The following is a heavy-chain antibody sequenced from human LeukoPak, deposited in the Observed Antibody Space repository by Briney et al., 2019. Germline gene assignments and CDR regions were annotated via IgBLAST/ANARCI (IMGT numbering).Heavy chain of an antibody. D-gene: IGHD6-19*01. CDR1: GGSISSYY. Sequence: SETLSLTCTVSGGSISSYYWSWIRQPPGKGLEWIGYIYYSGSTNYNPSLKSRVTLSVGTSKNQFSLKLSSVTAADTAVYYCARDLVAGTGSDYWGQGTLVTVSS. CDR2: IYYSGST. V-gene: IGHV4-59*01. J-gene: IGHJ4*02. CDR3: ARDLVAGTGSDY.